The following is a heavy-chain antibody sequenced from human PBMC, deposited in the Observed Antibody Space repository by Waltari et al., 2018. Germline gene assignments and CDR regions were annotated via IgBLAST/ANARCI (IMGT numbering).Heavy chain of an antibody. Sequence: QVQLQQWGAGLLKPSETLSLTCAVYGGSFSGYYWSWIRQPPGKGLEWIGEINHSGSTNYTPSPKSRVTISVDTSKNQFSLKLSSVTAADTAVYYCARGRGKKRIFGVVIQSYYYYGMDVWGQGTTVTVSS. J-gene: IGHJ6*02. CDR3: ARGRGKKRIFGVVIQSYYYYGMDV. CDR1: GGSFSGYY. CDR2: INHSGST. V-gene: IGHV4-34*01. D-gene: IGHD3-3*01.